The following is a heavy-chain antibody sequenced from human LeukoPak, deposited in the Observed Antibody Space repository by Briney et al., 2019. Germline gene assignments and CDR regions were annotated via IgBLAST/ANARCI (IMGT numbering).Heavy chain of an antibody. CDR3: ARASSRYSGSYSYDPRWDFDL. Sequence: PGGSLRLSCAASGFTVSSNYMSWVRQAPGKGLEWVSVIYSGDSTYYADSVKGRFTISRDNSKNALYLQMNSLRAEDTAVYYCARASSRYSGSYSYDPRWDFDLWGRGTLVTVSS. V-gene: IGHV3-66*02. J-gene: IGHJ2*01. CDR1: GFTVSSNY. CDR2: IYSGDST. D-gene: IGHD1-26*01.